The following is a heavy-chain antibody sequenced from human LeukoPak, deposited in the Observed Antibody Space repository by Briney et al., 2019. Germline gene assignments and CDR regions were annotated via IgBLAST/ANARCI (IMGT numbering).Heavy chain of an antibody. Sequence: SVKVSCKASGGTFSSYAISWVRQAPGQGLEWMGGIIPIFGTANYAQKFQGRVTITTDESTSTAYMELSSLRSEDTAVYYCARGARITMVWGVITEGYYYYYMDVWGKGTTVTVSS. CDR1: GGTFSSYA. J-gene: IGHJ6*03. V-gene: IGHV1-69*05. CDR3: ARGARITMVWGVITEGYYYYYMDV. D-gene: IGHD3-10*01. CDR2: IIPIFGTA.